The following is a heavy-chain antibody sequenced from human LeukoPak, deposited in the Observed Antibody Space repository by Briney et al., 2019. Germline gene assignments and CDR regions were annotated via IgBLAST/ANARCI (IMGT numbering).Heavy chain of an antibody. Sequence: SETLSLTCAVYGGSFSGYYWSWIRRPPGKGLEWIGEINHSGSTNYNPSLKSRVTISVDTSKNQFSLKLSSVTAADTAVYYCCGIRDGYNFVYWGQGTLVTVSS. J-gene: IGHJ4*02. V-gene: IGHV4-34*01. D-gene: IGHD5-24*01. CDR2: INHSGST. CDR3: CGIRDGYNFVY. CDR1: GGSFSGYY.